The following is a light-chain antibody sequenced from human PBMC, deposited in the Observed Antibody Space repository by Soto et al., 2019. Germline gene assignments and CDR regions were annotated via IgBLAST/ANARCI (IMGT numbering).Light chain of an antibody. CDR1: QSVSSNY. CDR3: QQYCSSPWT. Sequence: EIVLTQSPGTLSLSPGERATLSCRASQSVSSNYLAWYQQKPGQAPRLLIYGASSRTTGIPDRFSGSGSGTDFTITITRLEPEDFAVYYCQQYCSSPWTFGQGTKVEIK. CDR2: GAS. V-gene: IGKV3-20*01. J-gene: IGKJ1*01.